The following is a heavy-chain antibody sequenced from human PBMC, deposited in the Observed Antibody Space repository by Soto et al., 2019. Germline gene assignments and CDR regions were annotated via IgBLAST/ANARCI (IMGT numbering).Heavy chain of an antibody. CDR1: VFPFSSYA. CDR3: AKASATGKSDGMDV. Sequence: EVQLLESGGGLVQPGGSLRLSCVASVFPFSSYAMSWVRQTPGRGLECVSSISSGSNTYYTDSVRGRFTISRDNSKNSLYLQMSSLRADDTALYYCAKASATGKSDGMDVWGQGTTVSVSS. V-gene: IGHV3-23*01. J-gene: IGHJ6*02. D-gene: IGHD7-27*01. CDR2: ISSGSNT.